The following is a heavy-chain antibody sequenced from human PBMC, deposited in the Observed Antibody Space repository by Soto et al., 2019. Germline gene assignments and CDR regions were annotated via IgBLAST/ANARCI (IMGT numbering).Heavy chain of an antibody. J-gene: IGHJ4*02. V-gene: IGHV1-69*01. CDR1: GGTFTRNA. CDR3: ASHDNVWGSYRYPFDC. CDR2: IIPMFGRT. Sequence: QVQLVQSGAEVKKPGSSVKVSCKASGGTFTRNAISWVRQAPGQGLEWMGGIIPMFGRTNSAQKFQGRVTITADESTSTAYMELSSLRSDDTAMYYCASHDNVWGSYRYPFDCWGQGTLVTVSS. D-gene: IGHD3-16*02.